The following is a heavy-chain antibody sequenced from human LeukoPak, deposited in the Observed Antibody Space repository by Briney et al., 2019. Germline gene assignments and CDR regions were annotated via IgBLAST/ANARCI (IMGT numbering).Heavy chain of an antibody. Sequence: PGGSLRLSCAASGFTFSSHWMAWVRQAPGKGLEWVANIKQDGSDKYYLDSMKGRLTISRDNAKNSLYLQVNSLRVEDTAAYYCASLNYGQVWGSPHYYFDYWGQGILVTVSS. J-gene: IGHJ4*02. CDR1: GFTFSSHW. V-gene: IGHV3-7*01. CDR2: IKQDGSDK. CDR3: ASLNYGQVWGSPHYYFDY. D-gene: IGHD3-16*01.